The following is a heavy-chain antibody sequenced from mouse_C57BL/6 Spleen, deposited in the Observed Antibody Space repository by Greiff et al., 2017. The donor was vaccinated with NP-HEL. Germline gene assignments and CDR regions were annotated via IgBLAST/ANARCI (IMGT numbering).Heavy chain of an antibody. CDR2: ISDGGSYT. J-gene: IGHJ2*01. CDR3: ARDKEYGNYFYYFDY. D-gene: IGHD2-1*01. V-gene: IGHV5-4*01. CDR1: GFTFSSYA. Sequence: DVMLVESGGGLVKPGGSLKLSCAASGFTFSSYAMSWVRQTPEKRLEWVATISDGGSYTYYPDNVKGRFTISRDNAKNNLYLQMSHLKSEDTAMYYCARDKEYGNYFYYFDYWGQGTTLTVSS.